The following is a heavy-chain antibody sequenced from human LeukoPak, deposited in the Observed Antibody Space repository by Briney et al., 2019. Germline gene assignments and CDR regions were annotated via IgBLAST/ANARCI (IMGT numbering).Heavy chain of an antibody. CDR1: GFAFSSYA. D-gene: IGHD1-26*01. Sequence: GGSLRLSCAASGFAFSSYAMSWVRQTPGKGLEWVSAISGSGGSTYYADSVKGRFTISRDNSKNTLYLQINSLRAEDTAVYYCAKGASVGTTSFFDYWGQGTLVTVSS. CDR2: ISGSGGST. J-gene: IGHJ4*02. CDR3: AKGASVGTTSFFDY. V-gene: IGHV3-23*01.